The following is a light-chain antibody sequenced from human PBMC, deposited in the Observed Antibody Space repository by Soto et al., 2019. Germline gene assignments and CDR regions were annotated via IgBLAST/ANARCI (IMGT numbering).Light chain of an antibody. Sequence: EIVRTQSPATLSVSPGERATLSCRASQSVSSNLAWYQQKPGQAPRLLIFGASTRATGIPARFSGSGSGKEFTLTIRSLQSEDFAVHYCQQYNNWPPITFGQGTRLEIK. CDR3: QQYNNWPPIT. CDR2: GAS. CDR1: QSVSSN. V-gene: IGKV3-15*01. J-gene: IGKJ5*01.